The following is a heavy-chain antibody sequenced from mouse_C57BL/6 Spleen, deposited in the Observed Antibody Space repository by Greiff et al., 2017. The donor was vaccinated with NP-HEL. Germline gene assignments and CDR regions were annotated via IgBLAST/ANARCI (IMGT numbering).Heavy chain of an antibody. J-gene: IGHJ1*03. V-gene: IGHV1-81*01. CDR3: ARRGTVVARWYFDV. D-gene: IGHD1-1*01. Sequence: QVQLQQSGAELARPGASVKLSCKASGYTFTSYGISWVKQRTGQGLEWIGEIYPRSGNTYYNEKFKGKATLTADKSSSTAYMELRSLTSEDSAVYFCARRGTVVARWYFDVWGTGTTVTVSS. CDR1: GYTFTSYG. CDR2: IYPRSGNT.